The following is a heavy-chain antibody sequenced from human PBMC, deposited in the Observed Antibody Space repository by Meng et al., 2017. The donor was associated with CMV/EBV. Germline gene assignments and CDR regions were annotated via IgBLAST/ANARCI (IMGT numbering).Heavy chain of an antibody. D-gene: IGHD2-15*01. V-gene: IGHV1-2*02. CDR1: GYAFTGDY. CDR3: ARDDGSLYY. J-gene: IGHJ4*02. CDR2: NNTNSGGT. Sequence: EQRVQSGGEGKLTGAERKVSSKAVGYAFTGDYKHRLLQAPRQELEWMGWNNTNSGGTNYAQKFQGRVTMSRDTSMSTVYMELSSLRADDTAVYYCARDDGSLYYWGQGTLVTVSS.